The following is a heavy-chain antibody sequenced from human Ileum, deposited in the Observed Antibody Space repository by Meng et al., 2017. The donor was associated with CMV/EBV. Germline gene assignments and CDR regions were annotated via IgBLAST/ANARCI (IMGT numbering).Heavy chain of an antibody. V-gene: IGHV4-59*01. D-gene: IGHD2-21*01. Sequence: SETLSLTCTVSGGSISSYSWSWIRQPPGKGLEWIGYINYSGSTNYDPSLKSRVTISVDTSKNQFSLKLSSVTAADTAVYYCARERYCGGDCSNWFDPWGQGTLVTVSS. CDR1: GGSISSYS. J-gene: IGHJ5*02. CDR2: INYSGST. CDR3: ARERYCGGDCSNWFDP.